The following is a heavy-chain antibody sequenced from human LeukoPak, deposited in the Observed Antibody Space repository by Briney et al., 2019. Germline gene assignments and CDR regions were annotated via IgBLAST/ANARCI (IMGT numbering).Heavy chain of an antibody. CDR3: ARISSSRDWFDP. J-gene: IGHJ5*02. D-gene: IGHD6-13*01. V-gene: IGHV3-21*04. Sequence: GGSLRLSCAASGFTFSSYSMKWVRQAPGKGLEWVSSISSTSTYIYYADSVKGRFTISRDNAKNSLYLQMNSLRAEDTAVYYCARISSSRDWFDPWGQGTLVTVSS. CDR1: GFTFSSYS. CDR2: ISSTSTYI.